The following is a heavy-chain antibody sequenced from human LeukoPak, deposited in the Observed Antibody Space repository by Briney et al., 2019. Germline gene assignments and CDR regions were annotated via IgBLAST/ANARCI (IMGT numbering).Heavy chain of an antibody. Sequence: GGSLRLSCAASGFTFSTYSMNWVRQAPGKGLEWVSSISSSSAYIYYADSVKGRVTFSRDDAKNTLYLHMHSLRDDDTAVYYCARDQRYAFDYWGQGILVTVSS. J-gene: IGHJ4*02. CDR1: GFTFSTYS. CDR3: ARDQRYAFDY. V-gene: IGHV3-21*06. CDR2: ISSSSAYI. D-gene: IGHD3-9*01.